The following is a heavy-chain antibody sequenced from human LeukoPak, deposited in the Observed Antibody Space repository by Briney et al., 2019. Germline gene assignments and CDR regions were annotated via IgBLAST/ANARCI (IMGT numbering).Heavy chain of an antibody. CDR3: ASGPDQNYYDSSGYPDY. V-gene: IGHV3-33*01. D-gene: IGHD3-22*01. Sequence: PGGSLRLSCAASGFTFSSYGMHWVRQAPGKGLEWVAVIWYDGFNKYYADSVKGRFTISRDNSKNTLYLQMNSLRAEDTAVYYCASGPDQNYYDSSGYPDYWGQGTLVTVSS. CDR1: GFTFSSYG. CDR2: IWYDGFNK. J-gene: IGHJ4*02.